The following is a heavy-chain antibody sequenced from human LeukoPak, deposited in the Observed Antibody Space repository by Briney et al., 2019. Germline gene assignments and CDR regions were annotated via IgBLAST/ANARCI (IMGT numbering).Heavy chain of an antibody. Sequence: PSETLSLTCAVYGGSFSTLYWTWLRQPPGKGLEWIGEINHTGSTNYSPSLKSRLTISLDTSKNQLYLELNSVTAADTAIYYCAHGRWPTGLGALDIWGQGTMVTVSP. CDR3: AHGRWPTGLGALDI. CDR2: INHTGST. J-gene: IGHJ3*02. CDR1: GGSFSTLY. D-gene: IGHD1-1*01. V-gene: IGHV4-34*01.